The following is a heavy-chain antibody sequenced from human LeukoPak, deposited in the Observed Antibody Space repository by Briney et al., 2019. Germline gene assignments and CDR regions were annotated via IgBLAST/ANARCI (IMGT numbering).Heavy chain of an antibody. Sequence: ASVKVSCKASGGTFSSYAISWVRQAPGQGLEWMGRIIPILGIANYAQKFQGRVTITADKSISTAYLQWSSLKASDTAMYYCASRRDGGNGFDAFDIWGQGTMVTVSS. D-gene: IGHD2-15*01. CDR3: ASRRDGGNGFDAFDI. CDR2: IIPILGIA. V-gene: IGHV1-69*04. CDR1: GGTFSSYA. J-gene: IGHJ3*02.